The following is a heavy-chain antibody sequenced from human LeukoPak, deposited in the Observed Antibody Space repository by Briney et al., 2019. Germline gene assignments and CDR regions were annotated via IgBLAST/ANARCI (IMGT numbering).Heavy chain of an antibody. J-gene: IGHJ4*02. CDR3: ARQQEVSGYFDY. CDR2: INPNSGVT. D-gene: IGHD3-16*02. V-gene: IGHV1-2*02. CDR1: GYRFTGCY. Sequence: ASVKVSCKASGYRFTGCYMHWVRQAPGQGLEWMGWINPNSGVTNYAQNFQGRVSMTRDTSISTAYMELSRLRSDDTAVYYCARQQEVSGYFDYWGQGTRVTVSS.